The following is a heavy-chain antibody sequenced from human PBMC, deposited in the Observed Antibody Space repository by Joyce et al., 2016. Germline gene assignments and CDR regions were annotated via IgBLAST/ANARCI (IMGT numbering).Heavy chain of an antibody. Sequence: QVQLVQSGAEVKKPGASLKVSCKASGYSFSDYYKHRVRQAPGQGLEWMGWIKPSNGDTKYARKFQGTVTLTMDTSITTAYLDLKSLRSDDTAIYYCTKSRIVGTTPRERYFDLWGRGTLITVSS. D-gene: IGHD1/OR15-1a*01. V-gene: IGHV1-2*02. CDR3: TKSRIVGTTPRERYFDL. CDR2: IKPSNGDT. CDR1: GYSFSDYY. J-gene: IGHJ2*01.